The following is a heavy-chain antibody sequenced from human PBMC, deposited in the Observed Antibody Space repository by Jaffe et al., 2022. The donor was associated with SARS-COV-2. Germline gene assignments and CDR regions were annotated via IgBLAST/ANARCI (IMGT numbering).Heavy chain of an antibody. CDR1: GFTFSSYW. CDR3: ARDYGSGSYYPF. D-gene: IGHD3-10*01. CDR2: IKQDGSDK. Sequence: EVQLVESGGGLVQPGGSLRLSCAASGFTFSSYWMTWVRQAPGKGLEWVANIKQDGSDKYYVDSLKGRFTISRDNAKNSLYLQMNSLRVEDTAVYYCARDYGSGSYYPFWGQGTLVTVSS. V-gene: IGHV3-7*01. J-gene: IGHJ4*02.